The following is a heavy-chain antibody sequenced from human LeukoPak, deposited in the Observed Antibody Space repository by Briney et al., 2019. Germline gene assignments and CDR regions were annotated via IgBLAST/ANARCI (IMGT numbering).Heavy chain of an antibody. CDR3: GTLLSNGPFDY. CDR1: GYTFTGYY. Sequence: ASVKVSCKASGYTFTGYYMHWVRQAPGQGLEWMGWISPNSGGTKYAQKFRGRVTMTRDTSISTAYMDLPRLGSDDTAVYYCGTLLSNGPFDYWGQGSLVTVSS. V-gene: IGHV1-2*02. J-gene: IGHJ4*02. CDR2: ISPNSGGT.